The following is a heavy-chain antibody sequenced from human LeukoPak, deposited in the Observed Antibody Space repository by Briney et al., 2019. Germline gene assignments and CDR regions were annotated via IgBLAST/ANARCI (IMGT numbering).Heavy chain of an antibody. CDR1: GYTFTSYY. V-gene: IGHV1-46*01. Sequence: VASVKVSCKASGYTFTSYYMHWVRQAPGQGLEWMGIINPSGGSTSYAQMFQGRVTMTRDTSTSTVYMELSSLRSEDTAVYYCASMYSSGWPFDYWGQGTLVTVSS. CDR2: INPSGGST. J-gene: IGHJ4*02. D-gene: IGHD6-19*01. CDR3: ASMYSSGWPFDY.